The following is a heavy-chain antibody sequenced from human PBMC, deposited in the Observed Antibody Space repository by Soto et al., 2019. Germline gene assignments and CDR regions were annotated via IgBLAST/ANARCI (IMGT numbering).Heavy chain of an antibody. J-gene: IGHJ6*02. CDR1: GGTFSSYS. D-gene: IGHD2-2*01. CDR3: ARHDCISTSCYYYYYYSMDV. V-gene: IGHV1-69*13. CDR2: IIPIFDTA. Sequence: SVKVSCKTSGGTFSSYSISCVRQAPGQGLEWMGGIIPIFDTANYAQKFQGRVTITADESTSTAYMELSSLRSEDTAVYYCARHDCISTSCYYYYYYSMDVWGQGTTVTVSS.